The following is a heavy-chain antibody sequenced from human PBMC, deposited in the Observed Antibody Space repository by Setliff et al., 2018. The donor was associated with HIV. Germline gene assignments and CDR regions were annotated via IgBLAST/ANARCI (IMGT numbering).Heavy chain of an antibody. CDR2: IYSVGIT. J-gene: IGHJ4*02. V-gene: IGHV3-53*01. Sequence: GGSLRLSCAASGFTVSSNSMSWVRQAPGKGLEWVTVIYSVGITYYTGSVKGRFTISRDNSKNTLYLQMNSLRAEDTAVYYCEVAGQWCQGTLVTVSS. CDR3: EVAGQ. D-gene: IGHD6-19*01. CDR1: GFTVSSNS.